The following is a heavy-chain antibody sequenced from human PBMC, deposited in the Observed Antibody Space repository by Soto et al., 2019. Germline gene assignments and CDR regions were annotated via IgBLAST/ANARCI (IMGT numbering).Heavy chain of an antibody. V-gene: IGHV3-7*04. CDR3: ARGSGWIFDY. D-gene: IGHD6-19*01. J-gene: IGHJ4*02. Sequence: PGGSLRLSCTASEFTFSSYWMTWVRQAPGKGLEWVANIKQDGSEKYYVDSVKGRFTISTDNAKGSVYLQMNSLRVEDTAVYYCARGSGWIFDYWGQGTLVTVSS. CDR1: EFTFSSYW. CDR2: IKQDGSEK.